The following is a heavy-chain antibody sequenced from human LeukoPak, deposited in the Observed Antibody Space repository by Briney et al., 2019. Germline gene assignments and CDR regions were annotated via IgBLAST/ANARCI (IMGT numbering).Heavy chain of an antibody. CDR3: ARGPDYFDC. Sequence: GGSLRLSCAASGFSVSNNYMDWVRQAPGKGLEWVSVIYSGGSTFYADSVKGRFAISRDNSKNTLYLQMNSLRAEDTAVYYCARGPDYFDCRGQGTLVTVSS. J-gene: IGHJ4*02. V-gene: IGHV3-66*01. CDR1: GFSVSNNY. CDR2: IYSGGST.